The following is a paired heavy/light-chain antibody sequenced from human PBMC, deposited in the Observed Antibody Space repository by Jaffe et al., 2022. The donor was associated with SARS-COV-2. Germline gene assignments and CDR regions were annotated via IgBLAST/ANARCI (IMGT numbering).Light chain of an antibody. V-gene: IGKV2-28*01. CDR2: LGS. Sequence: EIVMTQSPLSLPVTPGETASISCRSSQSLLHRNGHNYLDWYLQKPGQPPQVLIYLGSDRASGVPDRFSGSGSVTDFTLKINRVEAEDVGIYYCMQALQTPITFGQGTRLEIK. J-gene: IGKJ5*01. CDR3: MQALQTPIT. CDR1: QSLLHRNGHNY.
Heavy chain of an antibody. J-gene: IGHJ4*02. CDR2: ISPNKGYT. Sequence: QVQLVQSGAEVRKPGASVRVSCKASGFSFSTYAITWVRQAPGEGLEWMGWISPNKGYTDFAPKFRGRLTMITDTSTSTVYMELKSLTSDDTAVYYCARGWDTATVDLDYWGQGTLVTVSS. V-gene: IGHV1-18*04. CDR3: ARGWDTATVDLDY. D-gene: IGHD4-4*01. CDR1: GFSFSTYA.